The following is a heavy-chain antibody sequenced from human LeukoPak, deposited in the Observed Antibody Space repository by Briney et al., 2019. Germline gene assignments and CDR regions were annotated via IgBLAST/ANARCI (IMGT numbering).Heavy chain of an antibody. CDR1: GDSISRSSDY. J-gene: IGHJ3*02. CDR3: AREDAEQMDNSLDI. V-gene: IGHV4-39*07. CDR2: VYYIGST. Sequence: SETLSLTCTVSGDSISRSSDYWGWIRQPPGKGPEWIGSVYYIGSTFYNPSLKSRLTISIDTSKNQFSLKLRSVTAADTAVYYCAREDAEQMDNSLDIWGQGTMVTVSS. D-gene: IGHD5-24*01.